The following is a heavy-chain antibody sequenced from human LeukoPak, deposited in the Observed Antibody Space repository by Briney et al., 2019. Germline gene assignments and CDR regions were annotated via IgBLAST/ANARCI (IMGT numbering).Heavy chain of an antibody. Sequence: PSETLSLTCGASGGSISNTNWWSWVRQPPGQGLEWIGEISLTGLTHYNPSLERRVTVSLDKSKNQLSLNLTSVTAADTAVYYCSRENGAFSPFGYWGQGTLVTVLS. CDR1: GGSISNTNW. J-gene: IGHJ4*02. D-gene: IGHD2-8*01. V-gene: IGHV4-4*02. CDR3: SRENGAFSPFGY. CDR2: ISLTGLT.